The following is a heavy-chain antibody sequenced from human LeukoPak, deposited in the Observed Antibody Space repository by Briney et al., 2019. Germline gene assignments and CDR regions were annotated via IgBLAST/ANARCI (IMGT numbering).Heavy chain of an antibody. D-gene: IGHD2-8*01. CDR1: GYTFTGYY. CDR2: INPNSGGT. CDR3: AGSLGYCTSNVCYLKY. V-gene: IGHV1-2*02. J-gene: IGHJ4*02. Sequence: ASVKVSCKASGYTFTGYYMHWVRQAPGQGLEWMGWINPNSGGTNYVQKFQGRVTMTRDTSISTAYMELRSLRSDDTAVYYCAGSLGYCTSNVCYLKYWGQGTLVTVSS.